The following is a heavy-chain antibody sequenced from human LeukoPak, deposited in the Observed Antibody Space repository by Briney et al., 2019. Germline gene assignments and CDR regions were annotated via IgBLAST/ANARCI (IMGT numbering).Heavy chain of an antibody. J-gene: IGHJ4*02. CDR2: INHSGST. CDR3: ARVTSSSWYGIDY. CDR1: GGSFSCYY. D-gene: IGHD6-13*01. Sequence: NPSETLSLTCAVYGGSFSCYYWSWIRQPPGRGLEWIGEINHSGSTNYNPSLKSRVTISVDTSKNQFSLKLSSVTAADTAVYYCARVTSSSWYGIDYWGQGTLVTVSS. V-gene: IGHV4-34*01.